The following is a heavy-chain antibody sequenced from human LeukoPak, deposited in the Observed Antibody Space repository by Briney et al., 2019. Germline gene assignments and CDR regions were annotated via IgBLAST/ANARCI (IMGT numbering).Heavy chain of an antibody. Sequence: ASVKVSCKASGYTFTGYYMHWVRQAPGQGLEWMGWINPNSGGTNYAQKFQGRVTMTRDTSISTAYMELSRLRSDDTAVYYCARVWGIAAAGTPDYWGQGTLVTVSS. D-gene: IGHD6-13*01. CDR1: GYTFTGYY. J-gene: IGHJ4*02. CDR2: INPNSGGT. V-gene: IGHV1-2*02. CDR3: ARVWGIAAAGTPDY.